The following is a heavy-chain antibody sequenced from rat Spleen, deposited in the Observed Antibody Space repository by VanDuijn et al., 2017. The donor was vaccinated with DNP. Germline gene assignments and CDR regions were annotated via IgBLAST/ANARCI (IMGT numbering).Heavy chain of an antibody. CDR1: GLTFSKYG. Sequence: EVQVVESGGGLVQPGRSLKLSCAASGLTFSKYGMHWIRQAPTKGLEWVASISPSGDNTYYRDFVKGRFTVSRDNAKSTLYLQMDSLRSEDTATYYCANNNYFDYWGQGVMVTVSS. CDR2: ISPSGDNT. J-gene: IGHJ2*01. D-gene: IGHD1-10*01. V-gene: IGHV5-19*01. CDR3: ANNNYFDY.